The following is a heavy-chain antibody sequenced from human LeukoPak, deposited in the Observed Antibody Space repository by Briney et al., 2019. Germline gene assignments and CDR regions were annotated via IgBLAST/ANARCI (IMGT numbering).Heavy chain of an antibody. J-gene: IGHJ6*03. V-gene: IGHV5-51*01. D-gene: IGHD2-15*01. CDR2: IYPDDSDT. Sequence: GESLKISCEGSGYSFTGYWIAWVRQMPGKGLEWMGIIYPDDSDTTYSPSFQNQVTISADKSIGTAYLQWSSLKASDTAMYYCARGYCSGGSCYSSYYYYYMDVWGKGTTVTVSS. CDR3: ARGYCSGGSCYSSYYYYYMDV. CDR1: GYSFTGYW.